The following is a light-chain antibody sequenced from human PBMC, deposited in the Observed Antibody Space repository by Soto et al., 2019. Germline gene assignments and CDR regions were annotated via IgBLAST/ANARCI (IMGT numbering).Light chain of an antibody. CDR2: GAS. V-gene: IGKV3-15*01. CDR1: QRVSSN. Sequence: EIVMTQSPATLSVSPGERATLSCRASQRVSSNLAWYQQKPGQAPRLLIYGASTRATGIPARFSGSRSGTEFTLTISSLQSEYFAVYYCQQYNNWPYTFGQGTKLEIK. CDR3: QQYNNWPYT. J-gene: IGKJ2*01.